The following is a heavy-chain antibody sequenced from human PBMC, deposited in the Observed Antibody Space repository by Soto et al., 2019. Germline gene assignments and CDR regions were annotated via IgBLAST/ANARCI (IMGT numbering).Heavy chain of an antibody. J-gene: IGHJ5*02. D-gene: IGHD2-2*02. V-gene: IGHV1-3*01. CDR3: ARVPDCSSTSCYSPWFDP. Sequence: ASVKVSCKASGYTFTSYAMHWVRQAPGQRLEWMGWINAGNGNTKYSQKFQGRVTITRDTSASTAYMELSSLRSEDTAVYYCARVPDCSSTSCYSPWFDPWGQGTLVTVS. CDR2: INAGNGNT. CDR1: GYTFTSYA.